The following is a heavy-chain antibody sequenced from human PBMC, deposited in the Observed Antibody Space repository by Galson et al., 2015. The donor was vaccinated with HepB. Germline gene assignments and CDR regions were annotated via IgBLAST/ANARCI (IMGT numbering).Heavy chain of an antibody. CDR3: AKAGCSGAGCYLRYSWIDS. J-gene: IGHJ5*01. Sequence: PLRLSCAASGFTFSAYDMYWVRQAPGKGLEWVSSITTSSSYIYYADSMRGRFTISRDNAKNSLFLQMDSLRAEDTAVYYCAKAGCSGAGCYLRYSWIDSWGQGTLVTVSS. CDR1: GFTFSAYD. V-gene: IGHV3-21*06. CDR2: ITTSSSYI. D-gene: IGHD2-2*01.